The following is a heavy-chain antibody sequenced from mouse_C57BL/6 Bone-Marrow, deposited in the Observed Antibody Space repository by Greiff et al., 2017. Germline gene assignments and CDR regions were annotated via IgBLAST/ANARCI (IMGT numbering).Heavy chain of an antibody. Sequence: VQLQQSGPGLVQPSQSLSITCTVSGFSLTSYGVHWVRQSPGKGLEWLGVIWSGGSTDYNAAFISRLSISKDNSKSQVFFKMNSLQADDTAIYYCARSVGIYYDYDWYFDVWGTGTTVTVSS. D-gene: IGHD2-4*01. CDR1: GFSLTSYG. CDR3: ARSVGIYYDYDWYFDV. J-gene: IGHJ1*03. V-gene: IGHV2-2*01. CDR2: IWSGGST.